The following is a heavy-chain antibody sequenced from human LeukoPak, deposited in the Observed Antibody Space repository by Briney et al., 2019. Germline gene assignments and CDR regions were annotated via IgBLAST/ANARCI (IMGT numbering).Heavy chain of an antibody. V-gene: IGHV4-59*01. J-gene: IGHJ3*02. CDR2: IYYSRNT. CDR3: ARDYAFDI. Sequence: SETLSLTCTVSGDSIYRFYERWIRQPPGEELEWSECIYYSRNTNYNPALKSRVTMTIDTSMNQFSLKLSSVTAADTAVYYCARDYAFDIWGQGTMVTVSS. CDR1: GDSIYRFY.